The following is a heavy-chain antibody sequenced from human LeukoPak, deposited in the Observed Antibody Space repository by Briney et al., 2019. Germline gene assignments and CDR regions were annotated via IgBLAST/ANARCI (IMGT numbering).Heavy chain of an antibody. J-gene: IGHJ4*02. D-gene: IGHD3-22*01. CDR1: GYTFTSYG. Sequence: GASVKVSCKASGYTFTSYGISWVRQAPGQGLEWMGWISAYNGNTNYAQKLQGRVTMTEDTSTDTAYMELSSLRSEDTAVYYCATTSSYSSGYYDYWGQGTLVTVSS. CDR3: ATTSSYSSGYYDY. V-gene: IGHV1-18*01. CDR2: ISAYNGNT.